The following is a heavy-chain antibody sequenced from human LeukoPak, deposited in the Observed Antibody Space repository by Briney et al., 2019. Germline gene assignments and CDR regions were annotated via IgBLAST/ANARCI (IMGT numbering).Heavy chain of an antibody. J-gene: IGHJ4*02. Sequence: GGSLRLSCAASGFTFSSNYMSWVRQAPGKGLEWVSVIYSGGSTYYADSVKGRFTISRDNSKNTLYLQMNSLRAEDTAVYYCAGRADCSSTSCQDYWGQGTLVTVSS. D-gene: IGHD2-2*01. CDR3: AGRADCSSTSCQDY. V-gene: IGHV3-53*01. CDR2: IYSGGST. CDR1: GFTFSSNY.